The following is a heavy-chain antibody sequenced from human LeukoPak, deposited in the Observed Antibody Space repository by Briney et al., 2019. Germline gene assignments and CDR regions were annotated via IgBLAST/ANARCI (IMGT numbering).Heavy chain of an antibody. Sequence: GGSLRLSCAASGFTFSSYAMSWVRQAPGKGLEWVAYIKSNIYYADSVKGRFTISRDNARNLLFLQMNTLTADDTAVYFCARDDTSSWYQEYWGRGTLVTVSS. CDR2: IKSNI. CDR3: ARDDTSSWYQEY. D-gene: IGHD6-13*01. CDR1: GFTFSSYA. V-gene: IGHV3-21*06. J-gene: IGHJ4*02.